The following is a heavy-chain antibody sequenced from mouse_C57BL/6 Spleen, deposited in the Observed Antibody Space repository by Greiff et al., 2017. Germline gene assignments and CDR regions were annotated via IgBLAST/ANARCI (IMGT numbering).Heavy chain of an antibody. J-gene: IGHJ2*01. CDR3: ASPPIDDGYYSDY. V-gene: IGHV1-64*01. CDR2: IHPNSGST. Sequence: QVQLQQPGAELVKPGASVKLSCKASGYTFTSYWMHWVKQRPGQGLEWIGMIHPNSGSTNYNEKFKSKATLTVDKSSSTAYMQLSRLTSEDSAVYYCASPPIDDGYYSDYWGQGTTLTVSS. CDR1: GYTFTSYW. D-gene: IGHD2-3*01.